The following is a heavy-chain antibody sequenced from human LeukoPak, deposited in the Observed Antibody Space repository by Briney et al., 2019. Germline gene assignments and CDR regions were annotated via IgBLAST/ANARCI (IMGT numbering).Heavy chain of an antibody. D-gene: IGHD2-2*01. Sequence: GASVKVSCKASGYTFTGYYMHWVRQAPGQGLERMGWINPNSGGTNYAQKFQGRVTMTRDTSISTAYMELSRLRSDDTAVYYCARGGWEPAAKNYYYYMDVWGKGTTVTVSS. CDR1: GYTFTGYY. CDR3: ARGGWEPAAKNYYYYMDV. J-gene: IGHJ6*03. V-gene: IGHV1-2*02. CDR2: INPNSGGT.